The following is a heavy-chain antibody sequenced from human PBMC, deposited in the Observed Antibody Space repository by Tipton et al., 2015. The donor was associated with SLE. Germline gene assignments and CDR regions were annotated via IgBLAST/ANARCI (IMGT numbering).Heavy chain of an antibody. V-gene: IGHV4-34*01. CDR2: INHRGST. J-gene: IGHJ4*02. D-gene: IGHD1-7*01. CDR3: ARGELTLDY. CDR1: GGSFSGYY. Sequence: TLSLTCAVYGGSFSGYYWSWIRQPPGKGLEWIGEINHRGSTNYNPSLKSRVTISVDTSKNQFSLKLSSVTAADTAVYYCARGELTLDYWGQGTLVTVSS.